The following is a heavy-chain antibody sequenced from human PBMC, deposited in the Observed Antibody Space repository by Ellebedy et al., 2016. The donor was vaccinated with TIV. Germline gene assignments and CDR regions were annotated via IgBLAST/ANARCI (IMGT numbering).Heavy chain of an antibody. Sequence: GESLKISCVGSGFIFSSYWMHWVRQAPGKGLEWVSRIPSDGRDATHADPVKGRFAISRDNAKTSIYLQMNSLRVEETAVYYCVRFPRGAPFADYLYYMDVWGEGTTVIVSS. CDR1: GFIFSSYW. CDR3: VRFPRGAPFADYLYYMDV. D-gene: IGHD3-16*01. V-gene: IGHV3-74*01. J-gene: IGHJ6*03. CDR2: IPSDGRDA.